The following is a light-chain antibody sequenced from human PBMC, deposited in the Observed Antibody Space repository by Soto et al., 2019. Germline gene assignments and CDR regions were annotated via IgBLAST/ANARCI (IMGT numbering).Light chain of an antibody. Sequence: DIQMTQSPSTLSESVGDRVTITCRASQSISSWLAWYQQKPGKAPKLLIYDASSLESGVPSRFSGSGSGTEFTLTISSLQPDDFATYYCQQYNSYPYTFGQRTKLAIK. CDR3: QQYNSYPYT. J-gene: IGKJ2*01. CDR2: DAS. CDR1: QSISSW. V-gene: IGKV1-5*01.